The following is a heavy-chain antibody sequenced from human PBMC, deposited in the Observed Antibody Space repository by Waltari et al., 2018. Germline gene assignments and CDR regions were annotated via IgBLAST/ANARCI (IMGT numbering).Heavy chain of an antibody. Sequence: EVQLVESGGGLVQPGGSLRLSCAASGFTFSSYWMHWVRQAPGKGLVWVSRINSDGSSTSYADSVKGRFTISRDNAKNTLYLQMNSLRAEDTAVYYCARDLYDSSGYYYFNYWGQGTLVTVSS. J-gene: IGHJ4*02. CDR2: INSDGSST. D-gene: IGHD3-22*01. CDR1: GFTFSSYW. V-gene: IGHV3-74*01. CDR3: ARDLYDSSGYYYFNY.